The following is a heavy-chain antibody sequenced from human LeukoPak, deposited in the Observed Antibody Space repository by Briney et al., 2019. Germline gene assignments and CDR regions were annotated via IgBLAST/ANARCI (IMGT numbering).Heavy chain of an antibody. CDR3: ARDRGWPAIHFDL. CDR2: ISSSSTYI. J-gene: IGHJ4*02. D-gene: IGHD2-15*01. V-gene: IGHV3-21*01. Sequence: GGSLRLSCSVSGFTFSSYSMNWVRQAPGKGLEWVSSISSSSTYIYYADSVTGRFTISRDNAKNSLYLQMSSLRAEDTAVYYCARDRGWPAIHFDLWGQGTLVTVSS. CDR1: GFTFSSYS.